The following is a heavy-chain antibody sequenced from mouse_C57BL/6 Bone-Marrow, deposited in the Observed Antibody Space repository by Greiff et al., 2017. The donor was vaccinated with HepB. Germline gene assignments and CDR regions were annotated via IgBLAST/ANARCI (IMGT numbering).Heavy chain of an antibody. D-gene: IGHD1-1*01. V-gene: IGHV1-9*01. CDR3: ARESLHYGSSYFDY. J-gene: IGHJ2*01. CDR1: GYTFTGYW. Sequence: VQLQQSGAELMKPGASVKLSCKATGYTFTGYWIEWVKQRPGHGLEWIGEILPGSGSTNDNEKFKGKATFTADTSANTAYMQLSSLTTEDSAIYYCARESLHYGSSYFDYWGQGTTLTVSS. CDR2: ILPGSGST.